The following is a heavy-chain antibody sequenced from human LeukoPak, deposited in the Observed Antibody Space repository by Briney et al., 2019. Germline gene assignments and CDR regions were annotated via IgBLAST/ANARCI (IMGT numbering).Heavy chain of an antibody. CDR2: IYYSGST. Sequence: SETLSLTCTVSGGSISSYYWSWIRQPPGKGLEWIGYIYYSGSTNYNPSLKSRVTMSVDTSKNQFSLKVSSVTAADTAVYYCARGEYQLDYWGQGTLVTVSS. V-gene: IGHV4-59*01. CDR1: GGSISSYY. J-gene: IGHJ4*02. D-gene: IGHD2-2*01. CDR3: ARGEYQLDY.